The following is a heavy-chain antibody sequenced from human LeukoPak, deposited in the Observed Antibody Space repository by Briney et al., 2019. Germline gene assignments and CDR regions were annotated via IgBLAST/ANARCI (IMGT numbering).Heavy chain of an antibody. V-gene: IGHV3-74*01. J-gene: IGHJ6*03. CDR1: GFTFSSYW. CDR2: INSDGSST. CDR3: AKLPLYYYYMDV. Sequence: GGSLRLSCAASGFTFSSYWMHWVRQAPGKGLVWVSRINSDGSSTYYADSVKGRFTISRDNSKNTLYLQMNSLRAEDTAVYYCAKLPLYYYYMDVWGKGTTVTISS.